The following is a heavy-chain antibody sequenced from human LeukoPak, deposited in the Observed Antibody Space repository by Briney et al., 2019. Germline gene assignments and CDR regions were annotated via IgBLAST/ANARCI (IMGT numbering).Heavy chain of an antibody. Sequence: SVKVSCKASGGTFSSYAISWVRQASGQGLEWMGGIIPIFGTANYAQKFQGRVTITADKSTSTAYMELSSLRSEDTAVYYCARAGGDCSSTSCYGHYYYGMDVWGKGTTVTVSS. D-gene: IGHD2-2*01. CDR1: GGTFSSYA. CDR3: ARAGGDCSSTSCYGHYYYGMDV. V-gene: IGHV1-69*06. J-gene: IGHJ6*04. CDR2: IIPIFGTA.